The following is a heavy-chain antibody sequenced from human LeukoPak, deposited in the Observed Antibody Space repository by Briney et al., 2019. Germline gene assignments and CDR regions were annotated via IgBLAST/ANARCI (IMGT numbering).Heavy chain of an antibody. CDR3: ARGRSWYDY. CDR2: IYYSGST. Sequence: ETLSLTCTVSGDSISSSYWSWIRQPPGKGLEWIGYIYYSGSTNYNPSLKSRATISVDTSKNQFSLKLSSVTAADTAVYYCARGRSWYDYWGQGTLVTVSS. D-gene: IGHD6-13*01. V-gene: IGHV4-59*01. J-gene: IGHJ4*02. CDR1: GDSISSSY.